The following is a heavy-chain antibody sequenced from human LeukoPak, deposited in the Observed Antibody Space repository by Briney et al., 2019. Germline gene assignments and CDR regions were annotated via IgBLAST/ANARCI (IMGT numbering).Heavy chain of an antibody. V-gene: IGHV4-34*01. Sequence: PSETLSLTCAVYGGSFSGYYWSWIRQPPGKGLEWIGEINHSGSTNYNPSLKNRVTISVDTSKNQFSLKLSSVTAADTAVYYCARYSSSWLEYYFDYWGQGTLVTVSS. J-gene: IGHJ4*02. CDR2: INHSGST. CDR1: GGSFSGYY. CDR3: ARYSSSWLEYYFDY. D-gene: IGHD6-13*01.